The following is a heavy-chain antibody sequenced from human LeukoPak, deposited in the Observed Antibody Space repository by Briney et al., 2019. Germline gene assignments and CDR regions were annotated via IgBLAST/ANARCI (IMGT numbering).Heavy chain of an antibody. CDR1: GFTVSSNY. V-gene: IGHV3-53*01. Sequence: PGGSLRLSCAASGFTVSSNYMSWVRQAPGKGLEWVSVIYSGGSTYYADSVKGRFTISRDNSKNTLYLQMNSLRAEDTAVYYCARDKWGAVAGLDYWGQGTLVTVPS. CDR3: ARDKWGAVAGLDY. CDR2: IYSGGST. D-gene: IGHD6-19*01. J-gene: IGHJ4*02.